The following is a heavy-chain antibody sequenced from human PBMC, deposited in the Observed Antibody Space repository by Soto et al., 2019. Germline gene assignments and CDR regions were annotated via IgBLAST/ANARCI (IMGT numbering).Heavy chain of an antibody. V-gene: IGHV1-69*13. CDR2: IIPIFGTA. CDR3: AGEGSPKSRHYGMDV. J-gene: IGHJ6*02. D-gene: IGHD6-19*01. Sequence: ASVKVSCKASGGTFSSYAISWVRQAPGQGLEWMGGIIPIFGTANYAQKFQGRVTITADESTSTAYMELSSLRSEDTAVYYCAGEGSPKSRHYGMDVWGQGTTVTVSS. CDR1: GGTFSSYA.